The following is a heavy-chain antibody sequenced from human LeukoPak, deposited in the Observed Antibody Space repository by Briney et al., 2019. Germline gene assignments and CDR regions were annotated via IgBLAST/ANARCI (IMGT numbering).Heavy chain of an antibody. J-gene: IGHJ4*02. D-gene: IGHD3-3*01. V-gene: IGHV1-2*06. CDR3: ARARFLEWLPHFDY. Sequence: GASVKVSCKASGYTFTGYYMHWVRQAPGQGLEWMGRINPNSGGTNYAQKFQGRVTMTRDTSISTAYMELSRLRSDDTAVYYCARARFLEWLPHFDYWGQGTLVTVSS. CDR2: INPNSGGT. CDR1: GYTFTGYY.